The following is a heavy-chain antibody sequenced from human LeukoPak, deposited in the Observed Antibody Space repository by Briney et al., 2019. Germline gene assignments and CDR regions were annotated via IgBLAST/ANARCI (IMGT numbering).Heavy chain of an antibody. J-gene: IGHJ3*02. Sequence: ASVKVSCKASGYTFTSYDINWVRQATGQGLEWMGWMNPNSGNTGYAQKFQGRVTMTRNTSISTAYMELSSLRSEDTAVYYCARAWYYYDSSGSLLDAFDIWGQGTMVTVSS. CDR1: GYTFTSYD. D-gene: IGHD3-22*01. V-gene: IGHV1-8*01. CDR2: MNPNSGNT. CDR3: ARAWYYYDSSGSLLDAFDI.